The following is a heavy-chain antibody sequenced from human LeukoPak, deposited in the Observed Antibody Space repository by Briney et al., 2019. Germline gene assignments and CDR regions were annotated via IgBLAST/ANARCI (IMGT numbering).Heavy chain of an antibody. D-gene: IGHD1-20*01. CDR2: TSHDGSYK. V-gene: IGHV3-30*18. Sequence: GGSLRLSCAASGFTFKTYGMHWVRQAPGKGLEWVALTSHDGSYKYYADSVKGRFTISRDNSKNTLYLQMNSLRAEDTAVYYCAKAPNWNDVGYFDYWGQGTLVTVSS. CDR3: AKAPNWNDVGYFDY. J-gene: IGHJ4*02. CDR1: GFTFKTYG.